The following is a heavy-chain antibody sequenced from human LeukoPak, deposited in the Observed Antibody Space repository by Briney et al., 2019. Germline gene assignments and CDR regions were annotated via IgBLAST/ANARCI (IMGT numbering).Heavy chain of an antibody. V-gene: IGHV3-43D*03. D-gene: IGHD4-23*01. J-gene: IGHJ4*02. CDR1: GFTFDDYA. Sequence: GGSLRLSCAASGFTFDDYAMHWVRQAPGKGLEWVSLISWDGGSTYYADSGKGRFTISRDNSKNSLYLQMNSLRAEDTALYYCAKDYGGQPGEYYFDYWGQGTLVTVSS. CDR3: AKDYGGQPGEYYFDY. CDR2: ISWDGGST.